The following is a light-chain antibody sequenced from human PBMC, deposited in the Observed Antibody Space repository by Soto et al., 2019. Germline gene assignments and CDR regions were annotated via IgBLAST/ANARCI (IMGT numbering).Light chain of an antibody. CDR1: QSLTSY. CDR3: QQYEVYPWT. V-gene: IGKV3-11*01. J-gene: IGKJ1*01. Sequence: EVVLTQSPAALSLSPGERATLSCRASQSLTSYLAWYQQKPGQAPRLLIYDASNRATGIPARFSGSGSGTELTITISSLQPDDSATYYCQQYEVYPWTFGRGTKVDIK. CDR2: DAS.